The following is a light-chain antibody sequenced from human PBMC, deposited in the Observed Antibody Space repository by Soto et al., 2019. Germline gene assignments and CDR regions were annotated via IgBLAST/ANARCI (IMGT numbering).Light chain of an antibody. CDR3: SSYAHGSIYV. J-gene: IGLJ1*01. Sequence: QSALTQPASVSGSPGQSITISCTGTSSDVGGYNYVCWYLQHPGKAPKLLIYGVGNRPSGVSARFSGSKSGDTASLTISGLQAEDEADYYCSSYAHGSIYVFGTGTKLTVL. CDR2: GVG. V-gene: IGLV2-14*01. CDR1: SSDVGGYNY.